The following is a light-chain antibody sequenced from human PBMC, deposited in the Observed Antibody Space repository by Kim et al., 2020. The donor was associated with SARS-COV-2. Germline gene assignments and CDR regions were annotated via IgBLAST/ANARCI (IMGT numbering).Light chain of an antibody. CDR1: QSLAHSNGNTY. Sequence: PVAISCRSSQSLAHSNGNTYLSWLQQRPGQPPRLLIYKISNRLSGVPDRFSGSGAGTDFTLRINRVELEDVGVYYCMQATDLPRTFGQGTKVDIK. J-gene: IGKJ1*01. V-gene: IGKV2-24*01. CDR2: KIS. CDR3: MQATDLPRT.